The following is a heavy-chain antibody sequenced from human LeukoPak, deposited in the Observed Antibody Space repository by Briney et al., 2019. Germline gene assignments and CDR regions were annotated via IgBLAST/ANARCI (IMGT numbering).Heavy chain of an antibody. J-gene: IGHJ5*02. CDR1: GYTFTGYY. D-gene: IGHD2-2*01. CDR2: INPNSGGT. V-gene: IGHV1-2*02. Sequence: ASVKVSCKASGYTFTGYYMHWVRQAPGQGLEWMGWINPNSGGTNYAQKFQGRVTMTRDTSISTAYMELRSLRSDDTAVYYCARSPVVVVPAAISGRVENWFDPWGQGTLVTVSS. CDR3: ARSPVVVVPAAISGRVENWFDP.